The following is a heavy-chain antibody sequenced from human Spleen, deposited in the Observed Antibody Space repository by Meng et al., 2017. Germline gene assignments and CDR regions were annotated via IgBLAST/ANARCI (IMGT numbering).Heavy chain of an antibody. CDR3: ARGGDYGDYSNSYYFDY. V-gene: IGHV1-8*03. CDR1: GYSFTSYY. D-gene: IGHD4-17*01. CDR2: MNPNSGNT. Sequence: ASVKVSCKASGYSFTSYYVHWVRQATGQGLEWMGWMNPNSGNTGYAQKFQGRVTITRNTSISTAYMELSSLRSEDTAVYYCARGGDYGDYSNSYYFDYWGQGTLVTVSS. J-gene: IGHJ4*02.